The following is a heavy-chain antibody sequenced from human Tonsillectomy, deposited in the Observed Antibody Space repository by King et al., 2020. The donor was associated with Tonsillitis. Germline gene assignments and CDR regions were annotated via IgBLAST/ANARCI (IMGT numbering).Heavy chain of an antibody. V-gene: IGHV3-23*04. CDR1: GFTFSSYA. J-gene: IGHJ2*01. CDR3: ARTTPFKQLVPYWYLDL. Sequence: VQLVESGGGLVQPGGSLRLSCAASGFTFSSYAMSWVRQAPGKGLEWVSAISGSGGSTYYADSVKGRFTISRDNSKNTLYLQMNSLRAEDTAVYYCARTTPFKQLVPYWYLDLWGRGTLVTVSS. D-gene: IGHD6-13*01. CDR2: ISGSGGST.